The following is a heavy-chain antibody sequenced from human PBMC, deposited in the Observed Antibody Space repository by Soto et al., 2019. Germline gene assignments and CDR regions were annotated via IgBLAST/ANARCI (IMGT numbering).Heavy chain of an antibody. J-gene: IGHJ3*02. V-gene: IGHV1-18*01. CDR3: ARDIGGIAVVEGGLDAFDI. Sequence: GASVKVSCKASGYTFTSYGISWVRQAPGQGLEWMGWISAYNGNTNYAQKLQGRVTMTTDTSTSTAYMELRSLRSDDTAVYYCARDIGGIAVVEGGLDAFDIWGQGTMVTVSS. CDR2: ISAYNGNT. D-gene: IGHD6-19*01. CDR1: GYTFTSYG.